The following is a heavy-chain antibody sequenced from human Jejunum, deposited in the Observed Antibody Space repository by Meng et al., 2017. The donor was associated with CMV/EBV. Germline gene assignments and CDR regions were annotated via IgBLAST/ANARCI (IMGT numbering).Heavy chain of an antibody. CDR3: ATGPQIVSTLDF. D-gene: IGHD2-15*01. V-gene: IGHV3-15*01. CDR1: GITCNDAW. Sequence: LWGAGGGWFKPGGALRSSGVASGITCNDAWMTWGRQASGKGLEWIGRIKSKDYGGTADYAAPVKGRFTISRDDSKNVVYLQIESLKTEDTAVYYCATGPQIVSTLDFWGQGILVTVSS. CDR2: IKSKDYGGTA. J-gene: IGHJ4*02.